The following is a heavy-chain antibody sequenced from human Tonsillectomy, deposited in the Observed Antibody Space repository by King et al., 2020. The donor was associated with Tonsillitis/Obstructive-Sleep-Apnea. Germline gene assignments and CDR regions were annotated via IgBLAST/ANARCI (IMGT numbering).Heavy chain of an antibody. D-gene: IGHD3-3*01. Sequence: QVQLVESGGGVVQPERSLRLSCAASGFTFSSYVMHWVRQAPGKGLEWGAVISYDGSNKYYAASVKGRFTISRDNSKNTLYLQMNSLRTEDTAVYYCARGDDFWSGYSRHYMDVWGKGTTVTVSS. CDR3: ARGDDFWSGYSRHYMDV. CDR2: ISYDGSNK. V-gene: IGHV3-30*04. CDR1: GFTFSSYV. J-gene: IGHJ6*03.